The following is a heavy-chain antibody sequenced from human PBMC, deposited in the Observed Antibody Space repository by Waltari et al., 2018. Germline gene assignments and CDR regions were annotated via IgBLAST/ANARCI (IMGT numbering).Heavy chain of an antibody. CDR2: IVYDGSNK. Sequence: QVQLVESGGGVVQPGRSLRLSCAASGFTFSSYGMHWVRPAPGKGMERVAVIVYDGSNKYYADSVKGRFTISRDNSKNTLYLQMNSLRAEDTAVYYCARALYSSSWTPDYWGQGTLVTVSS. CDR3: ARALYSSSWTPDY. J-gene: IGHJ4*02. V-gene: IGHV3-33*01. D-gene: IGHD6-13*01. CDR1: GFTFSSYG.